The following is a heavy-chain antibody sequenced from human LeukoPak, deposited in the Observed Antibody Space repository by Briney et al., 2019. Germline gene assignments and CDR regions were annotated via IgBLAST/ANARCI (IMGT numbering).Heavy chain of an antibody. CDR1: GGSVSSGSYY. Sequence: PSETLSLTCTVSGGSVSSGSYYWSWIRQPPGKGLEWIGYIYYSGSTNYNPSLKSRVTTSVDTSKNQFSLKLSSVTAADTAVYYCATGSWNYGSSAFDYWGQGTLVTVSS. J-gene: IGHJ4*02. D-gene: IGHD1-7*01. CDR2: IYYSGST. CDR3: ATGSWNYGSSAFDY. V-gene: IGHV4-61*01.